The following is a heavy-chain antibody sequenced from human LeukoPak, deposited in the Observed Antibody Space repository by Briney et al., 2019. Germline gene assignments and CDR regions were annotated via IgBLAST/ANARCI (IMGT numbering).Heavy chain of an antibody. CDR1: GFTFSTYA. V-gene: IGHV3-23*01. Sequence: PGGSLRLSCAASGFTFSTYAMTWVRQAPGKGLEWVSLISDSGGNTYYADSVKGRFTISRDNSKNTLSLQMNSLRAEDTAVYYCAKDVRVGGGGMDVWGQRTPVTVSS. CDR2: ISDSGGNT. J-gene: IGHJ6*02. D-gene: IGHD1-26*01. CDR3: AKDVRVGGGGMDV.